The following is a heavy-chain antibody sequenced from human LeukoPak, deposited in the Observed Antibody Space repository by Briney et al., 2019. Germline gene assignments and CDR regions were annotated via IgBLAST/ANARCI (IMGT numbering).Heavy chain of an antibody. D-gene: IGHD3-3*01. J-gene: IGHJ3*02. Sequence: SETLSLTCAVSGYSISSGYYWGWIRQPPGKGLEWIGSIYHSGSTYYNPSLKSRVTISVDTSKNQFSLKLSSVTAADMAVYYCAGLGHHDFWSGYYEAFDIWGQGTMVTVSS. V-gene: IGHV4-38-2*01. CDR1: GYSISSGYY. CDR2: IYHSGST. CDR3: AGLGHHDFWSGYYEAFDI.